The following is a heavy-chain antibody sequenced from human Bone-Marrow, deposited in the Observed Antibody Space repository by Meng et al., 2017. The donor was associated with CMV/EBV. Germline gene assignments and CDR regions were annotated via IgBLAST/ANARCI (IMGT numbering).Heavy chain of an antibody. Sequence: GSGCSFTSYWIGWVRQMPGKGLEWMGIIYPGDSDTRYSPSFQGQVTISADKSISTAYLQWSSLKASDTAMYYCERFVVGLQNWFDPWGQGALVTVSS. D-gene: IGHD2-2*01. J-gene: IGHJ5*02. V-gene: IGHV5-51*01. CDR2: IYPGDSDT. CDR3: ERFVVGLQNWFDP. CDR1: GCSFTSYW.